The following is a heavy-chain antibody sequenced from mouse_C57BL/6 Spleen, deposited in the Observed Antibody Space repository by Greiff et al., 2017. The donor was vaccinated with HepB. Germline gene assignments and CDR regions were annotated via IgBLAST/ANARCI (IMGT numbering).Heavy chain of an antibody. J-gene: IGHJ4*01. CDR2: IDPSDSET. Sequence: VQLQQPGAELVRPGSSVKLSCKASGYTFTSYWMHWVKQRPIQGLEWIGNIDPSDSETNYNQKFKDKATLTVDKSSSTAYMQLSSLTSEDSAVYYCARYGSSFDYAMDYWGQGTSVTVSS. D-gene: IGHD1-1*01. V-gene: IGHV1-52*01. CDR3: ARYGSSFDYAMDY. CDR1: GYTFTSYW.